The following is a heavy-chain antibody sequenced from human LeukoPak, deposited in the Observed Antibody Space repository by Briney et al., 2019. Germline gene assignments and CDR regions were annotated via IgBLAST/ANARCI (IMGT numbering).Heavy chain of an antibody. CDR3: ARDFAFGGVNAFDI. J-gene: IGHJ3*02. CDR2: TNPNSGVT. Sequence: ASVKVSCKASGYTFTGYYMHWVRQTPGQGLEWMGWTNPNSGVTNYAQKFQGRVTMTRDTSISTAYMELSRLRSDDTAVYYCARDFAFGGVNAFDIWGQGTMVTVSS. CDR1: GYTFTGYY. D-gene: IGHD3-16*01. V-gene: IGHV1-2*02.